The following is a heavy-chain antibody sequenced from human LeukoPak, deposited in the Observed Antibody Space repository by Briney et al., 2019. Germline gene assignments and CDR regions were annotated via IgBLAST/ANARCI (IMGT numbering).Heavy chain of an antibody. CDR2: ISGSGGST. V-gene: IGHV3-23*01. CDR1: GFTFSSYA. D-gene: IGHD6-19*01. J-gene: IGHJ4*02. CDR3: ATKQWLNS. Sequence: GGSLRLSCAASGFTFSSYAMSWVRQAPGKGLEWVSAISGSGGSTYYADSVKGRFTISRDNAKNSLFLQMNNLRAEDTAVYYCATKQWLNSWGQGTRVIVSS.